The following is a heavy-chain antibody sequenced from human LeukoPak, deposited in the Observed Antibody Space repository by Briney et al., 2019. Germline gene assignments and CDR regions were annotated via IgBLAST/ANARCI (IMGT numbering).Heavy chain of an antibody. CDR2: ISSSGSTI. D-gene: IGHD1-20*01. V-gene: IGHV3-48*03. J-gene: IGHJ4*02. Sequence: PGGSLRLSCAASGFTFSSYEMNWVRQAPGKGLEWVSYISSSGSTIYYADSVKGRFTISRDNAKNSLYLQMNSLRAEDTAVYYCAKVTADSPQFDYWGQGTLVTVSS. CDR1: GFTFSSYE. CDR3: AKVTADSPQFDY.